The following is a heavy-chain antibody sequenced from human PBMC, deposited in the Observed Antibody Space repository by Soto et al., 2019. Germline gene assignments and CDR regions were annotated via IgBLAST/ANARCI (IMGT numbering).Heavy chain of an antibody. D-gene: IGHD4-17*01. CDR3: AIYGSGDYDVPYYYYMDV. CDR1: GFTVSANF. Sequence: EVQLVESGGGLVQPGASLRLSCAASGFTVSANFVAWVRQAPGKGLEWVSVIYGGGSTFYADSVKDRFTISRDNTENTVYHQQSSLRAEDTAVYFCAIYGSGDYDVPYYYYMDVWGIGTTVTVSS. V-gene: IGHV3-66*01. J-gene: IGHJ6*03. CDR2: IYGGGST.